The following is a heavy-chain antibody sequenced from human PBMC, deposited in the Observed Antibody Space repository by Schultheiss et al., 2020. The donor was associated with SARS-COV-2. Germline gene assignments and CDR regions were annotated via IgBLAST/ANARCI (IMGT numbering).Heavy chain of an antibody. CDR3: ARDGRAIFGVVMDSYGMDV. V-gene: IGHV3-48*03. D-gene: IGHD3-3*01. CDR2: ISSSGTTI. CDR1: GFTFSSYE. J-gene: IGHJ6*02. Sequence: GGSLRLSCAASGFTFSSYEMHWVRQAPGKGLEWVSYISSSGTTIYYADSVKGRFTISRDNAKNSLYLQMNSLRAEDTAVYYCARDGRAIFGVVMDSYGMDVWGQGTTVTVSS.